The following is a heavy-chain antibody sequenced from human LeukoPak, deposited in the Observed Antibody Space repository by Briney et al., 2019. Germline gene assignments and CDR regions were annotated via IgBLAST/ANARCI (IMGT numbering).Heavy chain of an antibody. CDR3: ARTANFAAGYYIDY. J-gene: IGHJ4*02. CDR2: ISGSSRHK. V-gene: IGHV3-21*01. CDR1: GFTFSSYT. Sequence: GGSLRLSCAASGFTFSSYTINWVRQALGKGLEWVSSISGSSRHKYYADSVKGRFTISRDNAKNSLYLQMNSLRAEDTAVYYCARTANFAAGYYIDYWGQGTLVTVSS. D-gene: IGHD6-13*01.